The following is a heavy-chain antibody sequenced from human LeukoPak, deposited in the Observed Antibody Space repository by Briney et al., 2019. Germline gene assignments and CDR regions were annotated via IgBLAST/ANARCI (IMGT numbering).Heavy chain of an antibody. CDR3: ARAAYGDYVCPDY. CDR2: CYHSGST. D-gene: IGHD4-17*01. Sequence: PSETLSLTCTVSGGSISTGSYYSGWIRQPPGKGLEWIGSCYHSGSTYYSPSLRSRVSISVDTSKNQFSLRLGSVTAADTAVYYCARAAYGDYVCPDYWGQGTLVTVSS. J-gene: IGHJ4*02. CDR1: GGSISTGSYY. V-gene: IGHV4-39*01.